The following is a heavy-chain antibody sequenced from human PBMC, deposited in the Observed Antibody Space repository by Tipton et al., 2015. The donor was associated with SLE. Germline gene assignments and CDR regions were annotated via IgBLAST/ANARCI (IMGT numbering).Heavy chain of an antibody. Sequence: VKVSCKASGYTFSGYYIHWVRQAPGQGLEWMGWITTHSGDTNYAQKFQGRVTMTRDTSISTAYMELSRLRSDDTAVYYCARDGEYGYNLDYWGQGTLVTVSS. CDR3: ARDGEYGYNLDY. V-gene: IGHV1-2*02. CDR2: ITTHSGDT. CDR1: GYTFSGYY. J-gene: IGHJ4*02. D-gene: IGHD5-24*01.